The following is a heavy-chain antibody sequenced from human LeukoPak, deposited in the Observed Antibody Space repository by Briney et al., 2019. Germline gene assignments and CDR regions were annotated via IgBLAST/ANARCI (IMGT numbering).Heavy chain of an antibody. CDR2: IKQDGSEK. Sequence: GGSLRLSCAASAFTFSSYAMSWVRQAPGKGLEWVANIKQDGSEKYYVDSVKGRFTISRDNAKNSLYLQMNSLRAEDTAVYYCARGTIAAAGYYYFDYWGQGTQVTVSS. D-gene: IGHD6-13*01. J-gene: IGHJ4*02. CDR1: AFTFSSYA. V-gene: IGHV3-7*04. CDR3: ARGTIAAAGYYYFDY.